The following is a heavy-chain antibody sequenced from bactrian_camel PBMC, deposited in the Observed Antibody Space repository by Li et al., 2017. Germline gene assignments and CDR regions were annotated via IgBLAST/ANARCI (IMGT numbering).Heavy chain of an antibody. V-gene: IGHV3S10*01. CDR1: GFTFSSYV. CDR2: IRRDGDE. D-gene: IGHD6*01. CDR3: AADQQCSGPAEVRWYLVPSTLV. J-gene: IGHJ6*01. Sequence: VQLVESGGGLVQPGGSLRLSCAASGFTFSSYVMSWVRQAPGKGLEWVSGIRRDGDEYYAGSVKGRFTVSQDSAKNILYLQMNSLKPEDTAVYYCAADQQCSGPAEVRWYLVPSTLVSGARGPRSPSP.